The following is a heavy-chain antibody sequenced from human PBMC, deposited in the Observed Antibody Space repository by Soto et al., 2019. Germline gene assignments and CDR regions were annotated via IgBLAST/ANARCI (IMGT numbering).Heavy chain of an antibody. V-gene: IGHV3-9*01. CDR3: AKGSSGSSGRYGTAGFDP. CDR2: ISWNSGSI. CDR1: GFTFDDYA. Sequence: EVQLVESGGGLVQPGRSLRLSCAASGFTFDDYAMHWVRQAPGKGLEWVSGISWNSGSIGYADSVKGRFTISRDNAKNSLYLQMNSLRAEDTALYYCAKGSSGSSGRYGTAGFDPWGQGTLVTVSS. D-gene: IGHD6-19*01. J-gene: IGHJ5*02.